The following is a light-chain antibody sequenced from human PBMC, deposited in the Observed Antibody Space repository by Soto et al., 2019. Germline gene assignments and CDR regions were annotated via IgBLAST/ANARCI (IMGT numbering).Light chain of an antibody. CDR2: GAS. V-gene: IGKV3-20*01. J-gene: IGKJ3*01. CDR1: QSVSSSY. Sequence: EIVLTQSPGTLSLSPGERATLSCRASQSVSSSYLAWYQQKPRQAPRLLIYGASSRATGIPDRFSGSGSGTDFTLTISRLEPEDFAVYYCQQYGSLLTFGPGTKVDSK. CDR3: QQYGSLLT.